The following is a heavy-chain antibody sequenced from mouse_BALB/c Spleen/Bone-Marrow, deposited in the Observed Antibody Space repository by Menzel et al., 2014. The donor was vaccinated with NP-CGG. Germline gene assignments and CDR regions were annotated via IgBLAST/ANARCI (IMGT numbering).Heavy chain of an antibody. CDR2: IWAGGST. D-gene: IGHD2-4*01. CDR1: GFSLTSYG. CDR3: AREPSTMITTGFAY. Sequence: VMLVESGPGLVAPSQSLSITCTVSGFSLTSYGVHWVRQPPGKGLEWLGVIWAGGSTNYNSALMSRLSISKDNSKSQVFLKMNSLQTDDTAMYYCAREPSTMITTGFAYWGQGTLVTVPA. V-gene: IGHV2-9*02. J-gene: IGHJ3*01.